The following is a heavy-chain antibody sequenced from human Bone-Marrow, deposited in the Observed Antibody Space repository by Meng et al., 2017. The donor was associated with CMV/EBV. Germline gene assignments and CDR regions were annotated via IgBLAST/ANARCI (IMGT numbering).Heavy chain of an antibody. CDR2: IIPILGIA. CDR1: GYTFTGYY. V-gene: IGHV1-69*10. D-gene: IGHD3-9*01. CDR3: ARDRYYDILTGYYTYYGMDV. Sequence: SVKVSCKASGYTFTGYYMHWVRQAPGQGLEWMGGIIPILGIANYAQKFQGRVTITADKSTSTAYMELSSLRSEDTAVYYCARDRYYDILTGYYTYYGMDVWGQGTTVTVSS. J-gene: IGHJ6*02.